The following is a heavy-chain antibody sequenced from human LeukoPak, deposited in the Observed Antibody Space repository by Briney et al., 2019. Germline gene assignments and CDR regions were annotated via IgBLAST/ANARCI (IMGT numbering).Heavy chain of an antibody. CDR3: ARQKDDYGDKTDFDY. CDR2: IYRSGST. CDR1: GYSISSGYY. D-gene: IGHD4-17*01. Sequence: KPSETLSLTCAVSGYSISSGYYWGWIRQPPGKGLEWIGSIYRSGSTYYNPSLKSRVTISVDTSKNQFSLKLSSVTAADTAVYYCARQKDDYGDKTDFDYWGQGTLVTVSS. J-gene: IGHJ4*02. V-gene: IGHV4-38-2*01.